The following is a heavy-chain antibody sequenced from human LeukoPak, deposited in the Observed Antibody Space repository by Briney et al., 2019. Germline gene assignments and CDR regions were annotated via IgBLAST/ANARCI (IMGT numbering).Heavy chain of an antibody. J-gene: IGHJ4*02. CDR2: IYYSGST. D-gene: IGHD4-23*01. V-gene: IGHV4-39*07. Sequence: SETLSLTCTVSGVSISSSSYYWGWIRQPPGKGLVWIRSIYYSGSTYYNPSLKSRVTISVDTSKNQFSLKLSSVTAADTAVYYCARGGGKRAPFDYWGQGTLVTVSS. CDR1: GVSISSSSYY. CDR3: ARGGGKRAPFDY.